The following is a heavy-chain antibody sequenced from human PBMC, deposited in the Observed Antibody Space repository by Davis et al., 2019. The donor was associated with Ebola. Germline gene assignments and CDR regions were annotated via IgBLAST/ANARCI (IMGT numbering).Heavy chain of an antibody. CDR1: GGSISSGGYS. D-gene: IGHD6-13*01. CDR3: ARGKPFGSSFWFDP. J-gene: IGHJ5*02. CDR2: IYHSGST. V-gene: IGHV4-30-2*01. Sequence: MPSETLSLTCAVSGGSISSGGYSWSWIRQPPGKGLEWIGYIYHSGSTYYNPSLKSRVTISVDRSKNQFSLKLSPVTAADTAVYYCARGKPFGSSFWFDPRGQGTLVTVSS.